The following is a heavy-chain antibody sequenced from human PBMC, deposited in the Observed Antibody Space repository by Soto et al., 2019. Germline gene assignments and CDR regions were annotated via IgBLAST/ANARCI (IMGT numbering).Heavy chain of an antibody. CDR2: INPNSGGT. CDR3: ARVRGSGSYHYYFDY. CDR1: GYTFTGYY. Sequence: VASVKVSCKASGYTFTGYYMHWVRQAPGQGLEWMGWINPNSGGTNYAQKFQGWVTMTRDTSISTAYMELSRLRSDDTAVYYCARVRGSGSYHYYFDYWGQGTRVTVS. D-gene: IGHD3-10*01. J-gene: IGHJ4*02. V-gene: IGHV1-2*04.